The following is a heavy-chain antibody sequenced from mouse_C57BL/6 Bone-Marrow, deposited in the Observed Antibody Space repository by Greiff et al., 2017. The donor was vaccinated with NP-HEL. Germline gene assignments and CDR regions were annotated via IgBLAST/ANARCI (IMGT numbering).Heavy chain of an antibody. CDR1: GYSITSGYY. V-gene: IGHV3-6*01. Sequence: EVQLQESGPGLVKPSQSLSLTCSVTGYSITSGYYWNWIRQFPGNKLEWMGYISYDGSNNYNPSLKNRISITRDTSKNQLFLKLNSVTTEDTATYYCATTVVALYWYFDVWGTGTTVTVSS. D-gene: IGHD1-1*01. CDR2: ISYDGSN. CDR3: ATTVVALYWYFDV. J-gene: IGHJ1*03.